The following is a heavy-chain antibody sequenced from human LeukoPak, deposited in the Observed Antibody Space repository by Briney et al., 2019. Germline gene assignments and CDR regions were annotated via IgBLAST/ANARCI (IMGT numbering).Heavy chain of an antibody. D-gene: IGHD5-12*01. V-gene: IGHV1-2*02. J-gene: IGHJ4*02. CDR3: AREMNSGYDEGGLEY. CDR2: INPNSGGT. Sequence: ASVTVSCKASGYTFTVYYMHWVRQAPGQGLEWMGWINPNSGGTNYAQKFQGRVTMTRDTSISTAYMELSRLRSDDTAVYYCAREMNSGYDEGGLEYWGQGTLVTVSS. CDR1: GYTFTVYY.